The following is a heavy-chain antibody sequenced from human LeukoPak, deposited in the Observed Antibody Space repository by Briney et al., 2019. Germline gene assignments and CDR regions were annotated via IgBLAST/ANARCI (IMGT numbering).Heavy chain of an antibody. J-gene: IGHJ4*02. CDR3: AGVDFGFDY. CDR1: GFTFNSYY. V-gene: IGHV3-74*01. Sequence: PGGSLRLSCAASGFTFNSYYMNWVRQAPGKGLVWVSRINRDGSDTIYADSVKGRFTISRDNPKNTLFLHMNGLRAEDTPVYYCAGVDFGFDYWGQGTLVTVSS. D-gene: IGHD3-10*01. CDR2: INRDGSDT.